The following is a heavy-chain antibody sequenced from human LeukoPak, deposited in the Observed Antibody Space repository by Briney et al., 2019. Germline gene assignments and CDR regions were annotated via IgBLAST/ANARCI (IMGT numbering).Heavy chain of an antibody. CDR2: IFHAGDT. CDR3: ARHPLRGGFDY. V-gene: IGHV4-59*08. CDR1: GGSFSGYY. J-gene: IGHJ4*02. Sequence: SETLSLTCAVYGGSFSGYYWSWIRQPPGKGLEWIAYIFHAGDTRYNPSLKSRITISLDTSKNQFSLKLNSVTAADTAVYYCARHPLRGGFDYWGQGTLVTVSS.